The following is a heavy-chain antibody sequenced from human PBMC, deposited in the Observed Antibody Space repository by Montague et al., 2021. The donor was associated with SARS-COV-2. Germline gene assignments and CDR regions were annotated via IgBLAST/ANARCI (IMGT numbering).Heavy chain of an antibody. V-gene: IGHV4-39*07. CDR1: GGSISTSPYF. CDR2: IYYSGST. J-gene: IGHJ4*02. CDR3: ARGNRIAVAGTDFDS. Sequence: SETLSLTCTVSGGSISTSPYFWGWIRQPPGKGLEWIGSIYYSGSTYYNPSLKSRVAISIDTSENQFSLKLSSVTAADTAVYYCARGNRIAVAGTDFDSWGQGTLVTVSS. D-gene: IGHD6-19*01.